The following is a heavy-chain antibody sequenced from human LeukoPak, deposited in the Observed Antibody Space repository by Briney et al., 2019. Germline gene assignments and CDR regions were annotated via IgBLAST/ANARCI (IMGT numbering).Heavy chain of an antibody. Sequence: GGSLRLSCAASGFTFSNYGMHWVRQAPGKGLEWVAFIRSDGINKYHADSVKGRFTISRDNSKNTLYLQMNSLRAEDTAVYYCAKDGEMATIFGYFDYWGQGTLVTVSS. V-gene: IGHV3-30*02. CDR2: IRSDGINK. CDR3: AKDGEMATIFGYFDY. D-gene: IGHD5-24*01. J-gene: IGHJ4*02. CDR1: GFTFSNYG.